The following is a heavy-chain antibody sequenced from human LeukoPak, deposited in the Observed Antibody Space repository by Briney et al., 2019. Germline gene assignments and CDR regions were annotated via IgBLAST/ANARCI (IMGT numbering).Heavy chain of an antibody. CDR3: AVQTYYYDSSGYDY. CDR1: GGSISSGGYY. CDR2: IYYSGST. Sequence: SETLSLTCTVSGGSISSGGYYWSWIRQHPGKGLEWIGYIYYSGSTYYNPSLKSRVTISVDTSKNQFSPKLSSVTAADTAVYYCAVQTYYYDSSGYDYWGQGTLVTVSS. D-gene: IGHD3-22*01. V-gene: IGHV4-31*03. J-gene: IGHJ4*02.